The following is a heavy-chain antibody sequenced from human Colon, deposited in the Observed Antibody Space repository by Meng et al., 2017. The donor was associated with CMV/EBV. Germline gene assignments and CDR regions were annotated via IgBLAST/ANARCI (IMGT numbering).Heavy chain of an antibody. CDR3: AKDRVPAATNLRSDAFDI. CDR1: EFTFEHYA. CDR2: ITWNNQTV. Sequence: GGSLRLSCAASEFTFEHYAMHWVRQTPGKGLEWVSGITWNNQTVGYADSVKGRFTISRDHAKNSLFLQMDSLRVEDTAMYFCAKDRVPAATNLRSDAFDIWGQGTLVTVSS. D-gene: IGHD2-2*01. J-gene: IGHJ3*02. V-gene: IGHV3-9*01.